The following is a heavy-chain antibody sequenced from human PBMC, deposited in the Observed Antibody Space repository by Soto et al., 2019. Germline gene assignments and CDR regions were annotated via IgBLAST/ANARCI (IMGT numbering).Heavy chain of an antibody. J-gene: IGHJ4*02. CDR1: GFTFSSYA. D-gene: IGHD3-16*01. CDR2: ISGSGGST. CDR3: AKVDYDYVWGSPDFDY. V-gene: IGHV3-23*01. Sequence: PGGSLRLSCAASGFTFSSYAMSWVRQAPGKGLEWVSAISGSGGSTYYADSVKGRFTISRDNSKNTLYLQMNSLRAEDTAVYYCAKVDYDYVWGSPDFDYWGQGTLVTVSS.